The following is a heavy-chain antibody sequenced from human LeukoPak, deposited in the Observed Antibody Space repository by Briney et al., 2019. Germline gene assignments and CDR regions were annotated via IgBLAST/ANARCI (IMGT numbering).Heavy chain of an antibody. CDR3: AKHVDA. J-gene: IGHJ5*02. CDR2: VSYSGST. V-gene: IGHV4-39*01. Sequence: PSETLSLTCTVSGGSVSTNNYYWGWIRQPPGKGLEWIGTVSYSGSTYYSPSLRSRLTISLDTSKNQFSLRLNSVTAADTAVYYCAKHVDAWGQGTLVSVSS. CDR1: GGSVSTNNYY.